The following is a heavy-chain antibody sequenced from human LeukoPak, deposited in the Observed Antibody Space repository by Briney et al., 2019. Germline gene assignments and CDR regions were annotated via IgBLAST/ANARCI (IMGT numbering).Heavy chain of an antibody. CDR2: ISGSSSHI. Sequence: GGSLGLSCEASGFTFSDYYLSWIRQAPGKGLEWISYISGSSSHINYADSVKGRFTISRDNAKKSVYLQMDSLRVEDTAVYYCARDQIGSWWGQGTLVIVSS. CDR1: GFTFSDYY. D-gene: IGHD6-13*01. V-gene: IGHV3-11*06. J-gene: IGHJ4*02. CDR3: ARDQIGSW.